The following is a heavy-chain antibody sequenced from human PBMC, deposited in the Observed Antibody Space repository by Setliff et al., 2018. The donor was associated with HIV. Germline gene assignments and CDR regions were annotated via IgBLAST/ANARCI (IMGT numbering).Heavy chain of an antibody. V-gene: IGHV4-34*01. J-gene: IGHJ4*02. Sequence: SETLSLTCAVSGGSLTGYYWSWIRQTPGKGLEWIAEINHSGNTNYNPSLKSRVTISVVTSKSHFSLKMTSVTAADTAIYYCARGALSLTMTKLLSFFDSWGQGTQVTVS. CDR3: ARGALSLTMTKLLSFFDS. D-gene: IGHD3-22*01. CDR1: GGSLTGYY. CDR2: INHSGNT.